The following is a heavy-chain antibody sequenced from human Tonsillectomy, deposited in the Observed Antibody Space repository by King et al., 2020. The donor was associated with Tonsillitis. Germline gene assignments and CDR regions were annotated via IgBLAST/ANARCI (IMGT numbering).Heavy chain of an antibody. CDR2: IDWDDDK. V-gene: IGHV2-70*04. J-gene: IGHJ4*02. D-gene: IGHD1-1*01. CDR3: ARTLGTYGARDRFDY. CDR1: GFSLSTSGMC. Sequence: VTLKESGPALVKATQTLTLTCTFSGFSLSTSGMCVSCIRQPPGKALEWLARIDWDDDKFYSTSLKTRLTIYKDTSKNQVVLIMTNVDPVDTATYYCARTLGTYGARDRFDYWGQGTLVTVSS.